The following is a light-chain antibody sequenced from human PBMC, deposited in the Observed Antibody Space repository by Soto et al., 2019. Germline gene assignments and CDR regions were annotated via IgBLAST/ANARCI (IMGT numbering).Light chain of an antibody. CDR2: GAS. CDR3: QQYGSSLPYT. V-gene: IGKV3-20*01. Sequence: EIGWTQSPGTLSFSPGERATLSCRAIQSVSSSYLAGYQQKPGQAPRLLIYGASNRATGIPARFSGSGSGTDFTLTISRLEPEYFAVYYCQQYGSSLPYTFGQGTKLEIK. J-gene: IGKJ2*01. CDR1: QSVSSSY.